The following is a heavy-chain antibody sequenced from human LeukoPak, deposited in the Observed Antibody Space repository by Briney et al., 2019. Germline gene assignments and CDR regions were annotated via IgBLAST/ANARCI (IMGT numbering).Heavy chain of an antibody. CDR1: GFTFSSYS. J-gene: IGHJ4*02. CDR2: ISSSSSYI. V-gene: IGHV3-21*01. Sequence: PGGSLRLSCAASGFTFSSYSMNWVRQAPGKGLEWVSSISSSSSYIYYADSVKGRFTISRDNAKNSLYLQMNSLRAEDTAVYYCATGFSGYDYRLRYWGQGTLVTVSS. D-gene: IGHD5-12*01. CDR3: ATGFSGYDYRLRY.